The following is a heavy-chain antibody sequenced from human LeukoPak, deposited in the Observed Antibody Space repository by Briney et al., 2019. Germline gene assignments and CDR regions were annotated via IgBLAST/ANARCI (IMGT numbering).Heavy chain of an antibody. CDR1: GYTFTGYY. Sequence: ASVKVSCKTSGYTFTGYYMHWVRQAPGEGLEWMGWINPNSGGTKYAQKFQGRVTMTRDTSINTAYMEVRRLTSDDTAVYYCARERGTLAVAGDAVDIWGQGTMVTVSS. D-gene: IGHD6-19*01. CDR2: INPNSGGT. CDR3: ARERGTLAVAGDAVDI. J-gene: IGHJ3*02. V-gene: IGHV1-2*02.